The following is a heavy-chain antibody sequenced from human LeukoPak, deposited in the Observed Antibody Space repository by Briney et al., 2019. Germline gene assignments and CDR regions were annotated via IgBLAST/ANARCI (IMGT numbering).Heavy chain of an antibody. J-gene: IGHJ5*02. CDR2: IYYSGST. CDR1: GGSISSYY. CDR3: ARGGITGTISSWFDP. Sequence: SETLSLTCTVSGGSISSYYWSWIRQPPGKGLECIGYIYYSGSTNYNPSLKSRVAISVDTSKNQFSLKLSSVTAADTAVYYCARGGITGTISSWFDPWGQGTLVTVSS. D-gene: IGHD1-20*01. V-gene: IGHV4-59*01.